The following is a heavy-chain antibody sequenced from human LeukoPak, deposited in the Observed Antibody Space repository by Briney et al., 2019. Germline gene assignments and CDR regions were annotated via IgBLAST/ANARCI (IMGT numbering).Heavy chain of an antibody. V-gene: IGHV4-61*02. J-gene: IGHJ5*02. CDR1: GGSISSGSYY. Sequence: PSQTLSLTCTVSGGSISSGSYYWSWIRQPAGKGLEWIGRIYTSGSTNYNPSLKSRVTISVDTSKNQFSLKLSSVTAADTAVYYCARCRGSGLNTQRGALNWFDPWGQGTLVTVSS. D-gene: IGHD3-10*01. CDR3: ARCRGSGLNTQRGALNWFDP. CDR2: IYTSGST.